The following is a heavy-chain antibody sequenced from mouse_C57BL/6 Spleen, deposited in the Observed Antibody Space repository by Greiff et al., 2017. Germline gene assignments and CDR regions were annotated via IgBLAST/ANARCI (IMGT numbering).Heavy chain of an antibody. J-gene: IGHJ1*03. CDR2: IDPEDGEN. CDR3: ARIGYDEHFDV. Sequence: VQLQQSGAELVKPGASVKLSCTASGFNIKDYYMHWVKQRTEQGLEWIGRIDPEDGENKYAPKFQGKATITADTSSNTAYLQLSSLTSEDTAVYYCARIGYDEHFDVWGTGTTVTVSS. D-gene: IGHD2-2*01. CDR1: GFNIKDYY. V-gene: IGHV14-2*01.